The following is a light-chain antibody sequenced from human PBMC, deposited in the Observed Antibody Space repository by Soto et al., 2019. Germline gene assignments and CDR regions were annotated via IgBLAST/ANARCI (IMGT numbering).Light chain of an antibody. V-gene: IGLV1-51*01. CDR2: DND. CDR1: SSNIGNNY. CDR3: GTWDSSLSAGV. J-gene: IGLJ1*01. Sequence: QSVLTQPPSVSAAPGQKVTISCSGSSSNIGNNYVSWYQQVPGTAPRLLIYDNDKRPSGIPDRFSGSKSGTSATLGITGLQTGDEADYYCGTWDSSLSAGVFGTGTKVTVL.